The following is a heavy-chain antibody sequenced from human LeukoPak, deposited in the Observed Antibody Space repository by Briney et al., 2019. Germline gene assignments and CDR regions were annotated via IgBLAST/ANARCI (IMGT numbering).Heavy chain of an antibody. CDR3: AKDRRGAAAAAPFDY. D-gene: IGHD6-13*01. Sequence: GGSLRLSCAASAFTFSSYAMSWVRQAPGKGLEWVSTITGSGGSTFYADSVKGRFTISRDNSKNTLYLQMNSLRAEDTAVYYCAKDRRGAAAAAPFDYWGQGTLITVSS. J-gene: IGHJ4*02. V-gene: IGHV3-23*01. CDR1: AFTFSSYA. CDR2: ITGSGGST.